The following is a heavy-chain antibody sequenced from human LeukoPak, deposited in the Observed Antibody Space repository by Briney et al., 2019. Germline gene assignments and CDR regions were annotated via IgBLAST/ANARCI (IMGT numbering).Heavy chain of an antibody. CDR2: IIGTGGGT. J-gene: IGHJ3*02. D-gene: IGHD3-22*01. CDR1: GFTFSSYA. CDR3: ANDGYYSSDPFDM. Sequence: GGSLRLSCAASGFTFSSYAMSWVRRAPGKGLEWVSAIIGTGGGTYYADSVKGRFTISRDNSKNTLFLQMSSLRAEDTAVYYCANDGYYSSDPFDMWGQGTMVTVSS. V-gene: IGHV3-23*01.